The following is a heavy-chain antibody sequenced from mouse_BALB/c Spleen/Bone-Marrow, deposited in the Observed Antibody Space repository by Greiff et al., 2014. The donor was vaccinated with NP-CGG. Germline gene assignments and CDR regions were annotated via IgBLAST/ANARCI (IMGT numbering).Heavy chain of an antibody. CDR1: GFAFSSYD. CDR3: TRHGGYYPYYYAMDY. CDR2: ISHGGGTT. J-gene: IGHJ4*01. Sequence: VQLKESGGGLVKPGGSLKLSCAASGFAFSSYDMSWVRQTPEKRLEWVAYISHGGGTTYYSDTAKGRFTISRDNAKNTLYLQMSSLKSEDTAIYYCTRHGGYYPYYYAMDYWGQGTSVTVSS. D-gene: IGHD2-3*01. V-gene: IGHV5-12-1*01.